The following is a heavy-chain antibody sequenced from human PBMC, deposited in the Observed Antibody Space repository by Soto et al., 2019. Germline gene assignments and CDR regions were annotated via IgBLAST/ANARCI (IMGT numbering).Heavy chain of an antibody. CDR3: AKDVDYGDYGSFYFDY. CDR1: GFTFSSYA. D-gene: IGHD4-17*01. V-gene: IGHV3-23*01. Sequence: GGSLRLSCAASGFTFSSYAMSWVRQAPGKGLEWVSAISGSGGSTYYADSVKGRFTISRDNSKNTLYLQMNSLRAEDTAVYYCAKDVDYGDYGSFYFDYWGQGTLVTVSS. CDR2: ISGSGGST. J-gene: IGHJ4*02.